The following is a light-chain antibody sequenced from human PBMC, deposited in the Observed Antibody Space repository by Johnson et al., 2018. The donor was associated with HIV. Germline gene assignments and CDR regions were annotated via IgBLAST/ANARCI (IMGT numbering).Light chain of an antibody. CDR1: SSNIGNNY. J-gene: IGLJ1*01. Sequence: QSLLTQSPSVSAAPGQKVTISCSGSSSNIGNNYVSWYQQLPGTAPKLLIYDNNKRPSGIPDRFSGSKSGTSATLGITGLQTGDAADDYCGTWDSSLSAGVFGTGTKVTVL. CDR2: DNN. CDR3: GTWDSSLSAGV. V-gene: IGLV1-51*01.